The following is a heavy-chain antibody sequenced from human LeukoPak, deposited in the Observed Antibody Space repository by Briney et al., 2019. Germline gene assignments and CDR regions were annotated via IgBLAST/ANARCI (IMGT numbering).Heavy chain of an antibody. CDR1: GFTFSNYA. CDR3: ARDQPQGGSYSDWFDP. D-gene: IGHD1-26*01. CDR2: ISGSGGST. Sequence: PGGSLRLSCAASGFTFSNYAMSWVRQAPGKGLEWVSGISGSGGSTYYADSVKGRFTISRDNAKNSLYLQMNSLRAEDTAVYYCARDQPQGGSYSDWFDPWGQGTLVTVSS. V-gene: IGHV3-23*01. J-gene: IGHJ5*02.